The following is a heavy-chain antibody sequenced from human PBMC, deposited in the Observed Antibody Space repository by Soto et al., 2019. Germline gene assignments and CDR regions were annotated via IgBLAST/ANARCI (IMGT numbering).Heavy chain of an antibody. V-gene: IGHV3-30*18. D-gene: IGHD2-2*01. J-gene: IGHJ4*02. CDR2: ISDTGSSH. CDR3: AKDRGGDCPDNSCYFGADY. Sequence: XGSLRLSCVGSGFTFSSYGMHWVRQAPGKGLECVAVISDTGSSHYYAASVEGRFTISRENSKNTLSLHTDRLRAEDTAVYYCAKDRGGDCPDNSCYFGADYWGQGTPVTVSS. CDR1: GFTFSSYG.